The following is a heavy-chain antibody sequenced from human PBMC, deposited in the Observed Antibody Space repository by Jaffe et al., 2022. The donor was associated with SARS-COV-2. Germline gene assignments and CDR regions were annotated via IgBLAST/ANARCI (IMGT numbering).Heavy chain of an antibody. CDR3: ARGVPPDV. V-gene: IGHV3-64*07. J-gene: IGHJ6*02. CDR2: FSSSGDGT. CDR1: GFTFSGNS. Sequence: EVQLVESGGGLVQPGGSLRLSCVASGFTFSGNSIHWVRQAPGKRLEYVSGFSSSGDGTYYADSVKGRFTISADNSKNTVYLQMGSLRGDDMAVYYCARGVPPDVWGQGTTVTVSS.